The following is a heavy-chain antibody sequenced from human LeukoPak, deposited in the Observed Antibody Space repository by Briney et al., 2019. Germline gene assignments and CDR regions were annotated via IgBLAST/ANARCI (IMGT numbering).Heavy chain of an antibody. CDR3: AKGTYSSSPRDY. CDR2: ISGSGGST. J-gene: IGHJ4*02. CDR1: GFTFSSCA. V-gene: IGHV3-23*01. Sequence: GGSLRLSCAASGFTFSSCAMSWVRQAPGKGLEWVSAISGSGGSTYYAGSVKGRFTISRDNSMNTLFLQMNSLRAEDTAVYYCAKGTYSSSPRDYWGQGTLVTVSS. D-gene: IGHD6-6*01.